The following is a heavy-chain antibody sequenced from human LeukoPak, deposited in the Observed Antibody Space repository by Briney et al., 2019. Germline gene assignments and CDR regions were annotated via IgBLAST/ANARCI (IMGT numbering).Heavy chain of an antibody. V-gene: IGHV4-30-4*08. CDR2: ISYSGST. J-gene: IGHJ3*02. CDR3: ASIVVVTAADPSDAFDI. D-gene: IGHD2-21*02. Sequence: SQTLSLTCTVSGGSISSGDYYWSWIRQPPGKGLEWIGYISYSGSTYYNPSLKSRVTISLDTSKNQFSLKLSSVTAADTAVYYCASIVVVTAADPSDAFDIWGQGTMVTVSS. CDR1: GGSISSGDYY.